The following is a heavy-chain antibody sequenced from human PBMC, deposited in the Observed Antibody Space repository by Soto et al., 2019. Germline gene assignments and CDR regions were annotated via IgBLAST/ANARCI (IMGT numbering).Heavy chain of an antibody. CDR2: ISFDGSNK. CDR1: GFSFRGYA. V-gene: IGHV3-30*03. D-gene: IGHD4-17*01. CDR3: ARVGGFYGGNSDY. J-gene: IGHJ4*02. Sequence: PGGSLRLSCAASGFSFRGYAMYWVRQAPGKGLEWVAIISFDGSNKYYADSVEGRFTISRDNSNSSLFLQMDSLRAEDTAVYYCARVGGFYGGNSDYWGQGTLVTVSS.